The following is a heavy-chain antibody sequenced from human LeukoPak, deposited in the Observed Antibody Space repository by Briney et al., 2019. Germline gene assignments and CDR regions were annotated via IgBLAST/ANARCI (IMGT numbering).Heavy chain of an antibody. Sequence: GGSLRLSCAASGFTFSSYSMNWVRQAPGKGLEWISSISSSSSYIYYADSVKGRFTISRDNAKNSLYLQMNSLRAEGTAVYYCARKGSREVVTVSDAFDIWGQGTMVTVSS. CDR3: ARKGSREVVTVSDAFDI. J-gene: IGHJ3*02. CDR1: GFTFSSYS. CDR2: ISSSSSYI. D-gene: IGHD2-21*02. V-gene: IGHV3-21*01.